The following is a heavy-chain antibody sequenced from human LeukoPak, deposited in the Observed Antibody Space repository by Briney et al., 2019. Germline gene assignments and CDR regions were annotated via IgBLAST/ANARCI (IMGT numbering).Heavy chain of an antibody. CDR3: ARDLCGGGSYCLYYGVDV. J-gene: IGHJ6*02. CDR1: GGSIRSSYYY. CDR2: IYFSGST. Sequence: SETLSLTCTVSGGSIRSSYYYWGWIRQPPGKGLEWIGYIYFSGSTNYNPSLKSRVTISVDTSKNQFSLQLSSVTAADTAVYYCARDLCGGGSYCLYYGVDVWGQGTTVTVSS. D-gene: IGHD1-26*01. V-gene: IGHV4-61*01.